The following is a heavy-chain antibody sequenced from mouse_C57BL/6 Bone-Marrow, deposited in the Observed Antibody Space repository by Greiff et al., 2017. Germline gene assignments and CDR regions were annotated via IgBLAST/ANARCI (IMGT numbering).Heavy chain of an antibody. Sequence: QVQLQQPGAELVKPGASVKLSCKASGYTFTSYWMHWVKQRPGQGLEWIGMIHPNSGSTNYNEKFKSKATLTVDKSSSTAYMQPSSLTSEDSAVYYCARDYYCSSSGCNWYFDCWGTGATVTVSS. CDR2: IHPNSGST. V-gene: IGHV1-64*01. CDR3: ARDYYCSSSGCNWYFDC. J-gene: IGHJ1*03. CDR1: GYTFTSYW. D-gene: IGHD1-1*01.